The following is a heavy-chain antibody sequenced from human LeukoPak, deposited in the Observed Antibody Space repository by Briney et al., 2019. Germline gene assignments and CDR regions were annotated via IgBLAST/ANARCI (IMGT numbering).Heavy chain of an antibody. CDR2: ISYDGRQK. D-gene: IGHD3-3*01. CDR1: GFTFSSYS. V-gene: IGHV3-30*03. Sequence: GGSLRLSCAASGFTFSSYSMNWVRQAPGKGLEWVAVISYDGRQKYYGDSVKGRFTISRDNPKNTLYLQMNSLRDDDTAVYYCARVFLERLTSGYFDNWGQGTLVTVSP. J-gene: IGHJ4*02. CDR3: ARVFLERLTSGYFDN.